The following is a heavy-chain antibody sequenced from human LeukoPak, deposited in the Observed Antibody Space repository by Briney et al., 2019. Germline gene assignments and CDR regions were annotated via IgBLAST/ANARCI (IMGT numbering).Heavy chain of an antibody. CDR1: GFAFSSFA. CDR2: LHADGNEK. D-gene: IGHD5-12*01. V-gene: IGHV3-7*01. CDR3: ARGGYSFDY. J-gene: IGHJ4*02. Sequence: GGSLRLSCVASGFAFSSFAMSWVRQAPGKGLEWVARLHADGNEKYFVHSVKGRFTVSRDNAKNSLYLQMNSLRVEDTAVYYCARGGYSFDYLGQGTLVTVSS.